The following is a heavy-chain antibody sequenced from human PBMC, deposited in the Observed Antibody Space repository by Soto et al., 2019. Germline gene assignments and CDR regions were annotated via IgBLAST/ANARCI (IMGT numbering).Heavy chain of an antibody. CDR3: TRHAIGVVVPAAIRN. CDR1: GGSISSSSYY. Sequence: SETLSLTCAVSGGSISSSSYYWDWIRQPPGKGLEWIGTIYYSGTSNYNPSLRGRVTIVVDTSKNEFSLRLTSATAADTAVYYCTRHAIGVVVPAAIRNWGQGSLVTVSS. V-gene: IGHV4-39*01. D-gene: IGHD2-15*01. J-gene: IGHJ1*01. CDR2: IYYSGTS.